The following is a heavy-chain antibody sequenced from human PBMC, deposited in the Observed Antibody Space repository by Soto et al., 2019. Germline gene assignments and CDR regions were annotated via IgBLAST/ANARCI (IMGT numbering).Heavy chain of an antibody. CDR2: ISSSGGYI. Sequence: EVQLVESGGGLVKPGGSLRLSCEASGFTFSGHTLTWVRQAPGKGLEWVSCISSSGGYIHYADSVKGRFTLSRNNDNNSLFLQMNSLRVADTALYYCAGRIAAGGGMDVWGQGTTVSVSS. CDR1: GFTFSGHT. V-gene: IGHV3-21*02. J-gene: IGHJ6*02. D-gene: IGHD6-13*01. CDR3: AGRIAAGGGMDV.